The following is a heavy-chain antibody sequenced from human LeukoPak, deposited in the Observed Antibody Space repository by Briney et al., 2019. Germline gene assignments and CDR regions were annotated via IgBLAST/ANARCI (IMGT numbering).Heavy chain of an antibody. Sequence: ASVKVSCKASGYTFTGYYMHWVRQAPGQGLEWMGWINPNSGGTNYAQKFQGRVTMTRDTSISTAYMELSRLRSDDTAVYYCARVPPTPYDNYYFDYWAREPWSPSPQ. V-gene: IGHV1-2*02. D-gene: IGHD3-22*01. J-gene: IGHJ4*02. CDR3: ARVPPTPYDNYYFDY. CDR1: GYTFTGYY. CDR2: INPNSGGT.